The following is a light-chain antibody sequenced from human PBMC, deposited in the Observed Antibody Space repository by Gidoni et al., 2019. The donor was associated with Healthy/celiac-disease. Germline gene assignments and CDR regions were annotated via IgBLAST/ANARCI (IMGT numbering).Light chain of an antibody. J-gene: IGKJ1*01. Sequence: EIVLTQSPGTLSLSPGERATLSFRASQSVSSSYLAWYQQKPGQDPRLLIYGASSRATGIPDRFSGSVSGTDFTLTISRLEPEDFAVYYCQQYGSSPPWTFXXXTKVEIK. V-gene: IGKV3-20*01. CDR2: GAS. CDR3: QQYGSSPPWT. CDR1: QSVSSSY.